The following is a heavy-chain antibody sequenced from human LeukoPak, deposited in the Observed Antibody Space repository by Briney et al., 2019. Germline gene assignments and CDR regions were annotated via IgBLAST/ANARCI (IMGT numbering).Heavy chain of an antibody. CDR1: GFTFTSCA. D-gene: IGHD3-22*01. CDR2: ISGSGTHT. Sequence: PGGSLRLSCTASGFTFTSCAMTWVRQAPGKGLDWVSAISGSGTHTYYADSVKGRFTISRENSNDTLYLQMNSLRAEDTAVYYCVKGRDYNDASAYYIGDFWGQGTLVTVSS. J-gene: IGHJ4*02. CDR3: VKGRDYNDASAYYIGDF. V-gene: IGHV3-23*01.